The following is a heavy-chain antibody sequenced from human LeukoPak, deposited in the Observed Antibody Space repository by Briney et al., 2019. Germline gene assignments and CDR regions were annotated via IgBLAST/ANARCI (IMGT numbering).Heavy chain of an antibody. CDR1: DTSINTYY. D-gene: IGHD3-22*01. V-gene: IGHV4-4*07. J-gene: IGHJ5*02. CDR3: ARWYYYETSGLYYGSFDN. Sequence: SETLSLTCTVSDTSINTYYWSWIRQPAGKGLEWIGHIYATGTTNYNPSLNSRVTMSIDTSKNQFSLTLRSVTAADTAVYYCARWYYYETSGLYYGSFDNWGQGTLVTVPS. CDR2: IYATGTT.